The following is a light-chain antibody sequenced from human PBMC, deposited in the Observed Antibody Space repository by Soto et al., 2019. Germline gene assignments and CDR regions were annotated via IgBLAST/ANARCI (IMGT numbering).Light chain of an antibody. CDR3: QLYSSWRWT. Sequence: VMTQSPATLSVSPGERVTLSCRASQNVTIKLAWYQQKPGQAPRLLIYGASTRATGLPARFTGSGSGTEFALTISSLQSEDFALYLCQLYSSWRWTFGQGTQVE. V-gene: IGKV3-15*01. CDR2: GAS. CDR1: QNVTIK. J-gene: IGKJ1*01.